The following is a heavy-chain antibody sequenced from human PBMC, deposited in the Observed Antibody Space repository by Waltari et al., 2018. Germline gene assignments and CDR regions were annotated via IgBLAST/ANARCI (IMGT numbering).Heavy chain of an antibody. V-gene: IGHV4-34*01. J-gene: IGHJ4*02. CDR3: ARGPPRYIVVVPAAMMGAFDY. D-gene: IGHD2-2*01. CDR2: INHSGST. CDR1: GGSFSGYY. Sequence: QVQLQQWGAGLLKPSETLSLTCAVYGGSFSGYYWSWLRQPPGTGLEWIGEINHSGSTNYNPSLKSRVTISVDTSKNQFSLKLSSVTAADTAVYYCARGPPRYIVVVPAAMMGAFDYWGQGTLVTVSS.